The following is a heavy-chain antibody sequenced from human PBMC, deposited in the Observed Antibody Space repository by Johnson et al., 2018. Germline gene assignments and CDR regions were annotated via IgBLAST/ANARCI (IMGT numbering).Heavy chain of an antibody. CDR3: ARLLRGYCCYYYGMDV. D-gene: IGHD3-22*01. Sequence: EVQLVESGGGLVQPGGSLRLSCAASGFTFSSYWMSWVRQAPGKGLEWVANIKQDGSEKYYVDSVKGRFTISRDNAKNSLYLQMNSLRAEDTAVYYCARLLRGYCCYYYGMDVWGQGTTVTVSS. V-gene: IGHV3-7*01. CDR1: GFTFSSYW. CDR2: IKQDGSEK. J-gene: IGHJ6*02.